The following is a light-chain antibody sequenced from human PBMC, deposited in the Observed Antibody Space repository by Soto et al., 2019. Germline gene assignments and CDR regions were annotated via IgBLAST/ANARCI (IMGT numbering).Light chain of an antibody. CDR1: QSISNW. CDR2: KAS. Sequence: DIQMTQSPSTLSASVGDRVTITCRASQSISNWLAWYQQKPGKAPKLLIYKASTLETGVPSRFSGSGSGTEFTLTISSRQPDDSATYYCQQYNIYPRSFGQGTKVEIK. CDR3: QQYNIYPRS. V-gene: IGKV1-5*03. J-gene: IGKJ1*01.